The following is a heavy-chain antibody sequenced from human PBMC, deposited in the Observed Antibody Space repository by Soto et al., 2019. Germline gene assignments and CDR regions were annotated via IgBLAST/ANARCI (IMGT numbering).Heavy chain of an antibody. Sequence: SETLSLTCIVSGGSISSYYWSWIRQPPGKGLEWIGYIYYSGSTNYNPSLKSRVTISVDTSKNQFSLKLNSMTAADTAVYYCARHNYGSGSTYFDYWGQGTLVTVSS. CDR1: GGSISSYY. CDR2: IYYSGST. J-gene: IGHJ4*02. CDR3: ARHNYGSGSTYFDY. D-gene: IGHD3-10*01. V-gene: IGHV4-59*08.